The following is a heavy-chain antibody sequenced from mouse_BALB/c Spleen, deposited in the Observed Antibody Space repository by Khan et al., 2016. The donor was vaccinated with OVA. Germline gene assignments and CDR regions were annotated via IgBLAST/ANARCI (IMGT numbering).Heavy chain of an antibody. CDR3: ARPYYGSAWFAY. J-gene: IGHJ3*01. CDR2: IWAGGST. V-gene: IGHV2-9*02. CDR1: GFSLTNYG. Sequence: VQLQQSGPGLVAPSQSLSITCTVSGFSLTNYGVHWVRQPPREGLEWLGVIWAGGSTNYNSALMSRLSISKENSKSQVFLKMNSLQINCTVMYYCARPYYGSAWFAYWGQGTLVTVSA. D-gene: IGHD1-1*01.